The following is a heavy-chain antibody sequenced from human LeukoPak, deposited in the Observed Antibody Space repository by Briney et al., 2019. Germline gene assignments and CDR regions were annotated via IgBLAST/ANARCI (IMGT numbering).Heavy chain of an antibody. Sequence: GGSLRLSCAASGFTFSSYAMHWVRQAPGKGLEWVAVISYDGSNKYYADSVKGRFTISRDNSKNTLYLQMNSLRAEDTAVYYCAEEVPVVVAAVYWGQGTLVTVSS. CDR2: ISYDGSNK. J-gene: IGHJ4*02. V-gene: IGHV3-30*04. D-gene: IGHD2-15*01. CDR3: AEEVPVVVAAVY. CDR1: GFTFSSYA.